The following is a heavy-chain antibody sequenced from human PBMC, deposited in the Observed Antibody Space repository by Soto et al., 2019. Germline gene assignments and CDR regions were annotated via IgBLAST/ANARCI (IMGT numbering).Heavy chain of an antibody. J-gene: IGHJ4*02. CDR2: INHSGST. V-gene: IGHV4-61*05. D-gene: IGHD4-17*01. CDR3: ASRGRTTVPTFDY. Sequence: SETLSLTCTVSGGSISSGGYYWGWIRQPPGKGLEWIGYINHSGSTNYNPSLKSRVTISVDTSKNQFSLKLSSVTAADTAVYYCASRGRTTVPTFDYWGQGTLVTVSS. CDR1: GGSISSGGYY.